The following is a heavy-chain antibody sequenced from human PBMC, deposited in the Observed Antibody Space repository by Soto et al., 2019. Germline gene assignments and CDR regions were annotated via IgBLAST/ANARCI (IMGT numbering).Heavy chain of an antibody. CDR3: ARLYGSGMGGFCL. CDR2: ISYSGTT. V-gene: IGHV4-59*05. CDR1: GGSINNHY. D-gene: IGHD3-10*01. J-gene: IGHJ4*02. Sequence: PSETLSLTCTVSGGSINNHYWSWIRQPPGKGLEWIGSISYSGTTYYHPSLESRLTISSDTSKNLFSLKLGSVTAADTALYYCARLYGSGMGGFCLWGQGTLVTVSS.